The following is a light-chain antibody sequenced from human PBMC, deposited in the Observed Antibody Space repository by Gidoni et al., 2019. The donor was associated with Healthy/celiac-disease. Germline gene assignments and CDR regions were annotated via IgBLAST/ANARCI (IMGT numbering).Light chain of an antibody. J-gene: IGKJ2*01. CDR2: DAS. CDR3: QQRSNWPPRYT. CDR1: QSVSSY. V-gene: IGKV3-11*01. Sequence: VLTQSPATLSLSPGERATLSCRASQSVSSYLAWYQQKPGQAPRLLIYDASNRATGIPARFSGSGSGTDFTLTISSLEPEDFAVYYCQQRSNWPPRYTFGQXTKLEIK.